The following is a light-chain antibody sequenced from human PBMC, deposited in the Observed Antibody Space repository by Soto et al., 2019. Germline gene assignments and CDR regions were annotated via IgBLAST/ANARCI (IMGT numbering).Light chain of an antibody. Sequence: EIVLTQSPATLSLSPGERATLSCRASQSVSTYLAWYQQKPGQAPRLLIFDASNRATGIPARFSGSGFGTDFTLTISSLEPEDFAVYYYQQRSSWYTFGQGTKLEIK. V-gene: IGKV3-11*01. J-gene: IGKJ2*01. CDR3: QQRSSWYT. CDR2: DAS. CDR1: QSVSTY.